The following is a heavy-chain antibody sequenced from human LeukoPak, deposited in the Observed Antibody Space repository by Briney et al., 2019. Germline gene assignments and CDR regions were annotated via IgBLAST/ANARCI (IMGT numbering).Heavy chain of an antibody. CDR2: ISGDNGDT. CDR3: ARGKLESTYYYYYVDV. V-gene: IGHV1-18*01. D-gene: IGHD1-1*01. Sequence: ASVKVSCKASGYSFTSNGITWVRLAPGQGLEWMGWISGDNGDTKYAQKFQGRVTMTTDTSTSTAYMELRSLRSDDTAVYYCARGKLESTYYYYYVDVWGKGTTVTVSS. CDR1: GYSFTSNG. J-gene: IGHJ6*03.